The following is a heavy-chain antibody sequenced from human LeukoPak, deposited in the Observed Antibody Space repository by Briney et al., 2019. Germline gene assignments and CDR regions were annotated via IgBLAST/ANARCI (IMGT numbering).Heavy chain of an antibody. CDR3: ARVDGTYYYDSSGYSYYFDY. V-gene: IGHV4-30-2*01. J-gene: IGHJ4*02. Sequence: SETLSLTCAVSGGSISSGGYSWSWIRQPPGKGLEWIGYICHSGSTYYNPSLKSRVTISVDRSKNQFSLKLSSVTAADTAVYYCARVDGTYYYDSSGYSYYFDYWGQGTLVTVSS. D-gene: IGHD3-22*01. CDR1: GGSISSGGYS. CDR2: ICHSGST.